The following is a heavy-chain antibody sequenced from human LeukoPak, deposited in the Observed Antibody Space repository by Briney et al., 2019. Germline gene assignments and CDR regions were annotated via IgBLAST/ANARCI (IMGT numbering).Heavy chain of an antibody. CDR2: ISYDGSNK. Sequence: GRSLRLSCAASGFTFSSYGMHWVRQAPGKGLEWVAVISYDGSNKYYADSVKGRFTISRDNSKNTLYLQMNSLRAEDTAVYYCAKDDYYGSGSYYPSFDYWGQGTLVTVSS. V-gene: IGHV3-30*18. J-gene: IGHJ4*02. CDR1: GFTFSSYG. D-gene: IGHD3-10*01. CDR3: AKDDYYGSGSYYPSFDY.